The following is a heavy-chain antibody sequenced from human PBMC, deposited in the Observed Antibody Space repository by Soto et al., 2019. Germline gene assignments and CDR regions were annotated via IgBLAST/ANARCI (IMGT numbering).Heavy chain of an antibody. J-gene: IGHJ2*01. CDR3: ARTVTTVTTGGWYFDL. CDR2: INHSGRT. D-gene: IGHD4-17*01. Sequence: QVQLQQWGAGLLKPSETLSLTCAVYGGSSNDYYWSWLRQPPGKGLEWIGEINHSGRTNYNPSFKSRVTILVDTSKNQFSLKLSSVTAADTAVYYCARTVTTVTTGGWYFDLWGRGTLVTVSS. V-gene: IGHV4-34*01. CDR1: GGSSNDYY.